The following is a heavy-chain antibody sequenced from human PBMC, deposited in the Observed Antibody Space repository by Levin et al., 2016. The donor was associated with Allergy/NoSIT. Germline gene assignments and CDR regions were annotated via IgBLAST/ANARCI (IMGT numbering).Heavy chain of an antibody. Sequence: VRQMPGKGLEWMGRIDPSDSYTNYSPSFQGHVTISTDKSISTAYLQWSSLKASDTAMYYCARLSCSNTSCYEGAISPAFDFWGQGTMVTVSS. CDR2: IDPSDSYT. J-gene: IGHJ3*01. V-gene: IGHV5-10-1*01. CDR3: ARLSCSNTSCYEGAISPAFDF. D-gene: IGHD2-2*01.